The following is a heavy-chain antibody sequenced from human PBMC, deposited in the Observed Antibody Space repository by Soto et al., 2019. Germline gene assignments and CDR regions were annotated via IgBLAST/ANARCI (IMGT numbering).Heavy chain of an antibody. CDR3: ARVYCSSPSCYGGDYYYGMDV. Sequence: PSETLSLTCTVSGGSISSSSYYCGWILQSPGKGLEWIGSIYYSGSTYYNPSLKSRVTISVDTSKNQFSLKTSSVTAADTAVYYCARVYCSSPSCYGGDYYYGMDVWGQGNTVT. J-gene: IGHJ6*02. CDR1: GGSISSSSYY. D-gene: IGHD2-2*01. CDR2: IYYSGST. V-gene: IGHV4-39*01.